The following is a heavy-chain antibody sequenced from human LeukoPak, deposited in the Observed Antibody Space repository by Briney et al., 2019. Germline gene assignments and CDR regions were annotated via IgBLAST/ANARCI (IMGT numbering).Heavy chain of an antibody. CDR1: GGSISSSSYY. Sequence: SETLSLTCTVSGGSISSSSYYWDWIRQPPGKGLEWIGSIYYSGTTFHNPSLKSRVTISVDTSKNQFSLKLNSVTAADTAVYYCAADLQAFAFDIWGQGTMVTVSS. D-gene: IGHD3-3*02. CDR3: AADLQAFAFDI. CDR2: IYYSGTT. V-gene: IGHV4-39*07. J-gene: IGHJ3*02.